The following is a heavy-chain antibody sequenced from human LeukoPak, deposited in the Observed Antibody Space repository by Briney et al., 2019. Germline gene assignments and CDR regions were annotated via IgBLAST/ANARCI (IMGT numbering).Heavy chain of an antibody. D-gene: IGHD3-10*01. Sequence: ASVTVSCTVSGYTLTELSMHWVRQAPGKGLEWMGGFDPEDGETIYAQKFQGRVTMTEDTSTDTAYMELSSLRSEDTAVYYCATVLARGAFDIWGQGTMVTVSS. CDR1: GYTLTELS. V-gene: IGHV1-24*01. J-gene: IGHJ3*02. CDR3: ATVLARGAFDI. CDR2: FDPEDGET.